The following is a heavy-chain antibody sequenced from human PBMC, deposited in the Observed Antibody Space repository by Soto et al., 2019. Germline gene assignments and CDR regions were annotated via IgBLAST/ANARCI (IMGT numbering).Heavy chain of an antibody. Sequence: GGSLRLSCTASGFTFGDYAMSWFRQAPGKGLEWVGFIRSKAYGGTTEYAASVKGRFTISRDDSKSIAYLQMNSLKTEDTAVYYCTRSPLHYDFFYYYYGMDVWGQGTTVTVSS. CDR3: TRSPLHYDFFYYYYGMDV. V-gene: IGHV3-49*03. J-gene: IGHJ6*02. CDR2: IRSKAYGGTT. CDR1: GFTFGDYA. D-gene: IGHD3-3*01.